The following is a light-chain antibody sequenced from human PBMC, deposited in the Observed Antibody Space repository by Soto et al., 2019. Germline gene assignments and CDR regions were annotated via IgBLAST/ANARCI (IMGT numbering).Light chain of an antibody. CDR1: QDISDV. J-gene: IGKJ5*01. CDR3: QQSYSTFLP. CDR2: DAS. V-gene: IGKV1-39*01. Sequence: DIEITQTQSALSASVGDKVTITCQASQDISDVLNWYQQQAGKAPKVLIYDASKLQTGVPSRFSGRGSGTDFTLTISSLQPEDFATYYCQQSYSTFLPFGQGRRPEVK.